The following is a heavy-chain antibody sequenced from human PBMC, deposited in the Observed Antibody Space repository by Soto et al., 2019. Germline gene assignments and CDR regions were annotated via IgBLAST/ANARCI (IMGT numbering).Heavy chain of an antibody. CDR3: ARWDSSGWYDGMDV. CDR2: IYYSGST. V-gene: IGHV4-59*01. J-gene: IGHJ6*02. CDR1: GGSISSYY. Sequence: SETLSLTXTVSGGSISSYYWSWIRQPPGKGLVWIGYIYYSGSTNYNPSLKSRVTISVDTSKNQFSLKLSSVTAADTAVHYCARWDSSGWYDGMDVWGQGTTVTVSS. D-gene: IGHD6-19*01.